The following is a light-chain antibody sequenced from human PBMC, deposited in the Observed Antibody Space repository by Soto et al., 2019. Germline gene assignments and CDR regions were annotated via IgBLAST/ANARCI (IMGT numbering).Light chain of an antibody. CDR3: KHYDRLPPYT. V-gene: IGKV1-33*01. CDR2: DAS. Sequence: DIQMTQSPSSLSVSVGDTVTITCQARQDIDNYLNWYQQKPGQAPMLLLYDASYLETGVPSRLSARGSGTDCALTITSLQAEDIATYYCKHYDRLPPYTFGQGTKLELK. CDR1: QDIDNY. J-gene: IGKJ2*01.